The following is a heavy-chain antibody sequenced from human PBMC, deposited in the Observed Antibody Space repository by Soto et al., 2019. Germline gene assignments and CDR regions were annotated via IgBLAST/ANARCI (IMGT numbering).Heavy chain of an antibody. Sequence: SQTPSLTCVISGDSISSNTAAWNWIRRSPSRGLEWLGRTYYRSKWYFDYAVSLKSRMTINPDTSRNQVSLPLSSVTPDDTAVYYFARGADGMEVPNFHSWGQGTLVTVSS. CDR1: GDSISSNTAA. V-gene: IGHV6-1*01. D-gene: IGHD6-13*01. CDR2: TYYRSKWYF. J-gene: IGHJ4*02. CDR3: ARGADGMEVPNFHS.